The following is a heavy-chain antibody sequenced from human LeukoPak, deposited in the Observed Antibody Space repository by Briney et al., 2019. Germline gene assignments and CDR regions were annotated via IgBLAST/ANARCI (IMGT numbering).Heavy chain of an antibody. V-gene: IGHV4-30-4*08. CDR3: ARAGVLRFLEWLSYFDY. Sequence: PSETLSLTCTVSGGSISSGDYYWSWLRQPPGKGLEWIGYIYYSGSTYYNPSLKSRVTISVDTSKNQFSLKLSSVTAADTAVYYCARAGVLRFLEWLSYFDYWGRGTLVTVSS. CDR1: GGSISSGDYY. D-gene: IGHD3-3*01. CDR2: IYYSGST. J-gene: IGHJ4*02.